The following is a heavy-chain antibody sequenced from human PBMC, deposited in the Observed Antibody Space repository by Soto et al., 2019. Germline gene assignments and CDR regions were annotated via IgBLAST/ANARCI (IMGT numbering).Heavy chain of an antibody. D-gene: IGHD3-10*01. Sequence: QVQLVQSGAEVKKPGSSVKVSCKASGGTFSSYTISWVRQAPGQGLEWMGRIIPILGIANYAQKFQGRVTITADKATSTAYMELSSLRYEDTQVYYCAQVSPVRFDYWGQGTLVTVSS. CDR1: GGTFSSYT. V-gene: IGHV1-69*02. J-gene: IGHJ4*02. CDR3: AQVSPVRFDY. CDR2: IIPILGIA.